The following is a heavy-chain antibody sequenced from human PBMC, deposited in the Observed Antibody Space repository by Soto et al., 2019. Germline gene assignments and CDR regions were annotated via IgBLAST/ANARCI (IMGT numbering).Heavy chain of an antibody. V-gene: IGHV4-39*01. D-gene: IGHD6-13*01. CDR2: IYYSGST. CDR1: GGSISSSSYY. J-gene: IGHJ4*02. CDR3: ARLVRIAAAGYDY. Sequence: SETLSLTCTVSGGSISSSSYYWVWIRHPPGKGLEWIGSIYYSGSTYYNPSLKSRVTISVDTSKNQFSLKLSSVTAADTAVYYCARLVRIAAAGYDYWGQGTLVTVSS.